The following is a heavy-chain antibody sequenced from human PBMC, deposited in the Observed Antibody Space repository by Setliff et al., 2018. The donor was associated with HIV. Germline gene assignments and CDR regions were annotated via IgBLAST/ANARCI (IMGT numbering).Heavy chain of an antibody. CDR2: ISAYNGNT. CDR3: ARDIADTVDYYFDY. Sequence: GASVKVSCKASGYTFTSYGISWVRQAPGQGLEWMGWISAYNGNTNYAQKLQGRVTMTTDTSTSTAYMELRSLRSDDTAVYYCARDIADTVDYYFDYWGQGTLVTVSS. J-gene: IGHJ4*02. D-gene: IGHD6-13*01. V-gene: IGHV1-18*01. CDR1: GYTFTSYG.